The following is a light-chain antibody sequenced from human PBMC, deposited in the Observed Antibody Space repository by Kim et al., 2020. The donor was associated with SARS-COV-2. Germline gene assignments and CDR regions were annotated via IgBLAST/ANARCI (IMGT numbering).Light chain of an antibody. J-gene: IGLJ2*01. V-gene: IGLV6-57*02. CDR2: EDD. CDR1: AGSIAITY. Sequence: GSMSSTASAGSIAITYVQWYQQRPGSVPTTVIYEDDQTPPGVPDRFSRSVDSSSNSASLTISGLKTEDEADYYCQSYQSNDSYVVFGGGTQLTVL. CDR3: QSYQSNDSYVV.